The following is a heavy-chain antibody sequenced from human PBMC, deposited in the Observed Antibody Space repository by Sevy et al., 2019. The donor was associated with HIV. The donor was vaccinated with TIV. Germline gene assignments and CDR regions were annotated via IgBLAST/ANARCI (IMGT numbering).Heavy chain of an antibody. CDR3: ATAGRAVGYYNYMDV. J-gene: IGHJ6*03. Sequence: ASVKVSCKVSGYTLTELSMHWVRQAPGKGLEWMGGFDPEDGETIYAQKFQGRVTMTEDTSTDTAYMELSSLRSEDTAVYYCATAGRAVGYYNYMDVWGKGTTVTVSS. V-gene: IGHV1-24*01. D-gene: IGHD1-26*01. CDR2: FDPEDGET. CDR1: GYTLTELS.